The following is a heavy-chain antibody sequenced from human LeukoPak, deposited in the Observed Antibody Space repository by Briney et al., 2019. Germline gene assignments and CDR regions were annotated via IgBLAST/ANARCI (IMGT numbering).Heavy chain of an antibody. CDR1: GGTFSSYA. D-gene: IGHD6-13*01. J-gene: IGHJ4*02. Sequence: ASVKVSCKASGGTFSSYAISWVRQAPGQGLEWMGGIIPIFGTANYAQKFQGRVTITTDESTSTAYMELSSLRSEDTAVYYCARGGSSWSPLDYWGQGTLVTVSS. CDR2: IIPIFGTA. CDR3: ARGGSSWSPLDY. V-gene: IGHV1-69*05.